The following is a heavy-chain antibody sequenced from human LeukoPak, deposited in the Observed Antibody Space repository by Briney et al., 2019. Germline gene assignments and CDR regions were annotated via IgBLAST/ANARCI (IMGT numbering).Heavy chain of an antibody. V-gene: IGHV1-3*01. CDR1: GYTFTSYA. Sequence: GASVKVSCMASGYTFTSYAMHWVRQAPGQRLEWMGWINAGNGNTKYSQKFQGRVTITRDTSASTAYMELSSLRSEDTAVYYCAPLGIAVAGGGYWGQGTLVTVSS. CDR3: APLGIAVAGGGY. J-gene: IGHJ4*02. D-gene: IGHD6-19*01. CDR2: INAGNGNT.